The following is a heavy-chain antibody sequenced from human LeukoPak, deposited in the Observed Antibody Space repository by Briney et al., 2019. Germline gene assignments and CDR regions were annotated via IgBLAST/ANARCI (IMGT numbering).Heavy chain of an antibody. CDR3: ARDRAAAGRGSGGDFDY. CDR1: GASISSHY. Sequence: SETLSLTCTVSGASISSHYWTWIRQPAGKGLEGIGRIHNSGTTNYNPSLKSRVPISVDPSRNQFSLKLTSVPAADTAVYYCARDRAAAGRGSGGDFDYWGQGTLVTASS. D-gene: IGHD6-13*01. V-gene: IGHV4-4*07. CDR2: IHNSGTT. J-gene: IGHJ4*02.